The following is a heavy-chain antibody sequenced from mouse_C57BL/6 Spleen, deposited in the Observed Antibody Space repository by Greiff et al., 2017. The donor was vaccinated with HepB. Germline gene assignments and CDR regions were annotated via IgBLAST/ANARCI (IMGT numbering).Heavy chain of an antibody. CDR3: ARLDDYDGY. Sequence: VQLQQPGAELVMPGASVKLSCKASGYTFTSYWMHWVKQRPGQGLEWIGEIDPSDSYTNYNQKFKGKSTLTVDKSSSTAYMQLSSLTSEDSAVYYCARLDDYDGYWGQGTTLTVSS. CDR1: GYTFTSYW. CDR2: IDPSDSYT. J-gene: IGHJ2*01. D-gene: IGHD2-4*01. V-gene: IGHV1-69*01.